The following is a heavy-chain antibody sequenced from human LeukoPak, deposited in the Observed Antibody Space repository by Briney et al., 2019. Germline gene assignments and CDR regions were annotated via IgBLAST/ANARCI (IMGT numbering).Heavy chain of an antibody. CDR3: TRLPRETAGDY. V-gene: IGHV3-7*03. CDR2: IHPDSSDK. D-gene: IGHD1-14*01. CDR1: GFTFSSYS. J-gene: IGHJ4*02. Sequence: GGSLRLSCAASGFTFSSYSMNWVRQTPGKGLEWVANIHPDSSDKFYVDSMEGRFTISRDNTKNSLYLQIDNARLDDTGLYYCTRLPRETAGDYWGQGVPVIVSS.